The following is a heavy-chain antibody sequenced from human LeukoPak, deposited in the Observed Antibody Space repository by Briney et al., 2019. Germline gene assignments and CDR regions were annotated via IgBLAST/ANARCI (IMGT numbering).Heavy chain of an antibody. CDR3: ARATYYYDSSGYHPIPGGADY. D-gene: IGHD3-22*01. J-gene: IGHJ4*02. CDR1: GYTFTSYG. V-gene: IGHV1-18*01. Sequence: GASVKVSCKASGYTFTSYGISWVRQAPGQGLEWMGWISAYNGNTNYAQKLQGRVTMTTDTSTSTAYMELRSLRSGDTAVYYCARATYYYDSSGYHPIPGGADYWGQGTLVTVSS. CDR2: ISAYNGNT.